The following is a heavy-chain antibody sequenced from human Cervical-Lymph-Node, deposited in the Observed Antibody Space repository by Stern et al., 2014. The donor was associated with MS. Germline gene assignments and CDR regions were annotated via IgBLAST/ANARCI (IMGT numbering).Heavy chain of an antibody. CDR2: INTKTGNP. V-gene: IGHV7-4-1*02. J-gene: IGHJ5*02. CDR1: GYTFNTYA. Sequence: QVQLVQSGSELKKPGASVRVSCKTSGYTFNTYAINWVRQAPGQGLEWMGWINTKTGNPTYAQGFRGRFVFSLDTSVSTAFMQISGLKAEDTAVYYCTRGTTMARGLVIGDRHPRNWFDPWGQGTLVTVSS. D-gene: IGHD3-10*01. CDR3: TRGTTMARGLVIGDRHPRNWFDP.